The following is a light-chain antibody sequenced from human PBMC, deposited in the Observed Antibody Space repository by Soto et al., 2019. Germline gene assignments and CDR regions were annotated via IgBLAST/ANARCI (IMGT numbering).Light chain of an antibody. J-gene: IGKJ5*01. Sequence: IVMTQSPATLSVSPGDSATISCSASQRLGQSLAWYQQKAGHAPRLLIYGASTRTTGIPARFSGSGSWTEFTLATRCVQSQYFAVYYCQLYKGWLAFTFGHGTRLES. CDR1: QRLGQS. CDR3: QLYKGWLAFT. CDR2: GAS. V-gene: IGKV3-15*01.